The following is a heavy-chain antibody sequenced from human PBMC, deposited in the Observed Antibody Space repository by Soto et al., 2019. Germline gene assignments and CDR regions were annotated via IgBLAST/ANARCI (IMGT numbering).Heavy chain of an antibody. CDR3: EAGEASSSNLAPYYLDF. Sequence: SETLSLTCAVYGGSFSCYYWSWIRQPPGKGLEWIGEINHSGRTNYNPALKSRVTISVDTSKNHFSLKLSSVTAADTAVYFCEAGEASSSNLAPYYLDFWGQWTLVTVSS. CDR2: INHSGRT. J-gene: IGHJ4*02. D-gene: IGHD6-13*01. CDR1: GGSFSCYY. V-gene: IGHV4-34*01.